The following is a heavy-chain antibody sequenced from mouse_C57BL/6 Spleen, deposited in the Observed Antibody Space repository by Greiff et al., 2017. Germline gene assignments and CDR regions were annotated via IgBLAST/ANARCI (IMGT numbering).Heavy chain of an antibody. CDR1: GFNIKDYY. V-gene: IGHV14-1*01. CDR3: AGATVVATDYAMDY. CDR2: IDPEDGDT. D-gene: IGHD1-1*01. Sequence: VQLQQSGAELVRPGASVKLSCTASGFNIKDYYMHWVKQRPEQGLEWIGRIDPEDGDTEYAPKFQGKATMTADTSSNTGYLQLSSLTSEDTAVYYCAGATVVATDYAMDYWGQGTSVTVSS. J-gene: IGHJ4*01.